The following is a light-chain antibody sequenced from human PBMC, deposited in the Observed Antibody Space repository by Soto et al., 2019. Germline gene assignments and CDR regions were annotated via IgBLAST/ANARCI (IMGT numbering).Light chain of an antibody. CDR2: GAS. CDR1: QSVSSSY. V-gene: IGKV3-20*01. J-gene: IGKJ3*01. Sequence: EIVLTQSPGTLSLSPGERATLSCRASQSVSSSYLAWYQQKPGQAPRLLIYGASSRAPGIPDRFSGSGSGTDFTLTISRLEPEDFAVYYCQQYCSSSFTFGPGTKVDIK. CDR3: QQYCSSSFT.